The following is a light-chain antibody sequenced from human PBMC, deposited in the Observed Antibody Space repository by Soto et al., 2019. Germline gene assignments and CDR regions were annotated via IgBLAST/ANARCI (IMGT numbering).Light chain of an antibody. V-gene: IGLV2-8*01. CDR3: SSYAASNNFYFV. J-gene: IGLJ3*02. CDR1: SSDVGGYNY. Sequence: QSALTQPPSASGSPGQSVTISCTGTSSDVGGYNYVSWYQQYPGRAPKLMISEVTNRPSGVPDRFSGSKSGNTASLTVSGLQAEDEADYYCSSYAASNNFYFVFGGGTKLTVL. CDR2: EVT.